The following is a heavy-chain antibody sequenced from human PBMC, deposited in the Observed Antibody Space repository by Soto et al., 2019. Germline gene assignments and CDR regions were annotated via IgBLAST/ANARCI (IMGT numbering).Heavy chain of an antibody. Sequence: QVQLVESGGGVVQPGRSLRLSCAASGFTFSSYAMHWVRQAPGKGLEWVAVISYDGSNKYYADSVKGRFTISRDNSKNTLYLQMNSLRAEDTAVYYCARELMRTLCRTDAFDIWGQGTMVTVSS. J-gene: IGHJ3*02. CDR1: GFTFSSYA. V-gene: IGHV3-30-3*01. CDR2: ISYDGSNK. D-gene: IGHD2-2*01. CDR3: ARELMRTLCRTDAFDI.